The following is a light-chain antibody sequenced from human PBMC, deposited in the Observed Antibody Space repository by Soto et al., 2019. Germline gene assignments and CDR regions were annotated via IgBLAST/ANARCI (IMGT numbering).Light chain of an antibody. J-gene: IGKJ4*01. V-gene: IGKV3-20*01. CDR1: QSVSSSY. CDR2: GAS. CDR3: QQYGSSHPT. Sequence: EIVLTQSPGTLSLSPGERATLSCRASQSVSSSYLAWYQQKPGQAPRLLIYGASSRATGIPDRFSGSGSGTDFTLTISRLEPEGFAVYYCQQYGSSHPTFGGGTKVEIK.